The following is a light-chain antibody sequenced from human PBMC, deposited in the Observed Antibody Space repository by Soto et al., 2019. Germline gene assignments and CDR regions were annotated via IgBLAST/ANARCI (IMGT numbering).Light chain of an antibody. V-gene: IGKV1-5*01. J-gene: IGKJ1*01. CDR1: QSISQW. CDR3: QQYNGYSWT. Sequence: DIQMTQSPSTLSASVGDRVAITCRASQSISQWVAWYQQKPGRAPELLIYDASKLESGVPSRFSGSGSGTEFSLTFTSLQRDHSAMYYCQQYNGYSWTFGRGNKVEIK. CDR2: DAS.